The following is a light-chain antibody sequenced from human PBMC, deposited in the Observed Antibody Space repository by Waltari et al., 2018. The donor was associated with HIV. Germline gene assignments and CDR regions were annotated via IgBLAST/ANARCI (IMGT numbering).Light chain of an antibody. CDR2: AAS. V-gene: IGKV1-39*01. CDR1: PSGINY. Sequence: DIQMTQSPSSLSASVGDRVTLTCHASPSGINYLNWFQKKPGKAPQLLIYAASTLQTGVPSRFSGSSAGSDYTLTISSLQPEDFATYYCQQTYTTPLTFGPGTKVDVK. CDR3: QQTYTTPLT. J-gene: IGKJ3*01.